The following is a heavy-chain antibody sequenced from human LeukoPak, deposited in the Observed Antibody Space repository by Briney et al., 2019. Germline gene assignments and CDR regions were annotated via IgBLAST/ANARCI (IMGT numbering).Heavy chain of an antibody. CDR3: AAERYGGISDCCNFEI. CDR2: IIVGSGTT. D-gene: IGHD4-23*01. Sequence: SVKVSCKSSGFSFSNSAAQWVRQARGQRLEWIGWIIVGSGTTNYAQSLQGRLTITRDMSTNTAYMELSSLRSEDTAVYYCAAERYGGISDCCNFEIWGQGTMVTVSS. J-gene: IGHJ3*02. V-gene: IGHV1-58*01. CDR1: GFSFSNSA.